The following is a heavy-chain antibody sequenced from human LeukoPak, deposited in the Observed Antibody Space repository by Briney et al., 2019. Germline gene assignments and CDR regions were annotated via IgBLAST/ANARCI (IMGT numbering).Heavy chain of an antibody. Sequence: SQTLSLTCTVSGGSISGGGYYWSWIRQHPGKGLEWIGYIYHSGSTYYNPSLKSRITISVDTSKNQFSLNLGSVTAADTAVYYCARGLNAQDDLDAFDIWGQGTVVTVSS. CDR1: GGSISGGGYY. D-gene: IGHD1-1*01. V-gene: IGHV4-31*03. CDR2: IYHSGST. J-gene: IGHJ3*02. CDR3: ARGLNAQDDLDAFDI.